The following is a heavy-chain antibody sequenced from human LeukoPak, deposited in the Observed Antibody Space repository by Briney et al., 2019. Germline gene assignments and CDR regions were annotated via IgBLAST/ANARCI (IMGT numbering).Heavy chain of an antibody. CDR3: ARDLYYYASGTFPDY. D-gene: IGHD3-10*01. Sequence: ASVKVSCKASGYTFTGHYMWWVRQAPGQGLEWMGWINPNSGDTNYEQKFQGRVTMTRDTSISTAYMELSRLRSDDTAVYYCARDLYYYASGTFPDYWGQGTLVTVSS. J-gene: IGHJ4*02. V-gene: IGHV1-2*02. CDR2: INPNSGDT. CDR1: GYTFTGHY.